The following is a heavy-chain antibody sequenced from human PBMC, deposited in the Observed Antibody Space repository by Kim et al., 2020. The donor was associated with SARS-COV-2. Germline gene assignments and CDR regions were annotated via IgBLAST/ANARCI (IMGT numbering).Heavy chain of an antibody. CDR1: GGSISSGGYY. CDR3: ARVRGEQISYYDSSGYALPDTLYFDL. J-gene: IGHJ2*01. CDR2: SYYSGST. V-gene: IGHV4-31*03. D-gene: IGHD3-22*01. Sequence: SETLSLTCSVSGGSISSGGYYWSWIRQYSGKGLEWIGYSYYSGSTYYNPSLTSRVTISVDTSKNQFSLKLTSVTAADTAVYFCARVRGEQISYYDSSGYALPDTLYFDLWGRGTLVTVSS.